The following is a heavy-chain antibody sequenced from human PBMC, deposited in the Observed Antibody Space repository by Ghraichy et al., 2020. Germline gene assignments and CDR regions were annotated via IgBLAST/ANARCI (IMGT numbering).Heavy chain of an antibody. Sequence: SETLSLTCIVSGASTGSSDYYWGWIRQPPGKGLQWFGSIYQSGTTFYNPSLKSRLTIFVDTSKNQFSLKLSSVTAADTAVYYCARLSRDRFWYFDLWGRGTLVTVSS. J-gene: IGHJ2*01. D-gene: IGHD3-16*02. V-gene: IGHV4-39*01. CDR1: GASTGSSDYY. CDR3: ARLSRDRFWYFDL. CDR2: IYQSGTT.